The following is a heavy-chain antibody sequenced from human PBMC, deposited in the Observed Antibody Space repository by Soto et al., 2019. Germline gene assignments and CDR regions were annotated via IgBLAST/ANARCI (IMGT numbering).Heavy chain of an antibody. D-gene: IGHD5-12*01. Sequence: QVQLVESGGGVVQPGRSLRLSCAASGFTFSSYAMHWVRQAPGKGLEWVAVISYDGSNKYYADSVKGRFTISRDNSKNTLYLQMNSLRAEDTAVYYCARVAGGYTVLFDYWGQGTLVPVSS. CDR3: ARVAGGYTVLFDY. V-gene: IGHV3-30-3*01. CDR2: ISYDGSNK. CDR1: GFTFSSYA. J-gene: IGHJ4*02.